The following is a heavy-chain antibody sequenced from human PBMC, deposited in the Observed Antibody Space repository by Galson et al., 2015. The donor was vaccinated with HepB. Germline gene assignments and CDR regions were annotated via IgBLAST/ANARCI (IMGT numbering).Heavy chain of an antibody. J-gene: IGHJ4*02. V-gene: IGHV3-7*03. CDR1: GFTFSSHW. D-gene: IGHD3-3*01. CDR3: AREAKDETPIFGVVITPYYFDY. Sequence: SLRLSCAAPGFTFSSHWMSWVPQAPGKGLEWVANIKQDGSEKYYVDSVKGRFTISRDNAKNSLYLQMNSLRAEDTAVYYCAREAKDETPIFGVVITPYYFDYWGQGTLVTVSS. CDR2: IKQDGSEK.